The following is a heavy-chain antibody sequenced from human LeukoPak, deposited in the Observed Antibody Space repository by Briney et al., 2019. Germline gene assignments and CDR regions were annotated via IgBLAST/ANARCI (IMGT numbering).Heavy chain of an antibody. CDR1: GFTFSSYA. CDR3: AKDFGDLNDY. Sequence: PGGSLRLSCAASGFTFSSYAMTWVRQAPGKGLEWVSAISNSGASTYYADSVKGRFTISRDNSKSTLYLQMYSLRAEDTALYYCAKDFGDLNDYWGQGTQVTVSS. D-gene: IGHD3-10*01. V-gene: IGHV3-23*01. J-gene: IGHJ4*02. CDR2: ISNSGAST.